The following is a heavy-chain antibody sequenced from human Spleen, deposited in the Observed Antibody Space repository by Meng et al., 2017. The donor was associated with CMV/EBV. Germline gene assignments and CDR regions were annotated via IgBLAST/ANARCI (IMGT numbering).Heavy chain of an antibody. V-gene: IGHV4-4*07. D-gene: IGHD1-26*01. CDR1: GVSISGFY. CDR3: ATGSGDFDH. Sequence: QGQVQESGPGLVKPSETLSLTCSVSGVSISGFYWSWIRQPAGKGLEWIGRIYISGDTNYNPSLKSRVTISKDTSKNQISLRLTSVTAADTAVYYCATGSGDFDHWGRGTLVTVSS. J-gene: IGHJ4*02. CDR2: IYISGDT.